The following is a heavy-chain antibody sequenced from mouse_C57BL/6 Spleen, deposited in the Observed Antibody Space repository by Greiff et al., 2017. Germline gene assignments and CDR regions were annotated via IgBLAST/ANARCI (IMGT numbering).Heavy chain of an antibody. CDR3: AREGYDYDGFAY. CDR2: IHPNSGST. CDR1: GYTFTSYW. J-gene: IGHJ3*01. D-gene: IGHD2-4*01. V-gene: IGHV1-64*01. Sequence: QVQLQQPGAELVKPGASVQLSCKASGYTFTSYWMHWVKQRPGQGLEWIGMIHPNSGSTNYNEKFKSKDTLTVDKSSSTAYMQLSSLTSEDSAVYYCAREGYDYDGFAYGGQGTLVTVSA.